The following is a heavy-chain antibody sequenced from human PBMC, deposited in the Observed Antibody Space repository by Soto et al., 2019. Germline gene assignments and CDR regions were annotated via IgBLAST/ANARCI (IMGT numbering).Heavy chain of an antibody. Sequence: SETLSLTCAVSGGSLSSSNWWRWVRQPPGKGLEWIGEIYHSGSTNYNPSLKSRVTISVDKSKNQFSLKLSSVTAADTAVYYGARVGRKVLLWCGRPVTGHGMDVWGQGTTVTVSS. J-gene: IGHJ6*02. V-gene: IGHV4-4*02. CDR3: ARVGRKVLLWCGRPVTGHGMDV. D-gene: IGHD3-10*01. CDR1: GGSLSSSNW. CDR2: IYHSGST.